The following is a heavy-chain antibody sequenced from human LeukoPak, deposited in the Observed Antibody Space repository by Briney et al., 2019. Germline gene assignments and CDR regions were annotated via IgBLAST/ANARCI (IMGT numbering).Heavy chain of an antibody. CDR1: GFTFRDYW. CDR2: IQPDGSGA. Sequence: GGSLRLSCVTSGFTFRDYWMSWFRQAPGKGLEWVGNIQPDGSGAFYVDAMRGRFTISRDNAKNSLYLQMNSLRAEDTAVYYCARVAMVRAPNWYFDLWGRGTLVTVSS. CDR3: ARVAMVRAPNWYFDL. J-gene: IGHJ2*01. V-gene: IGHV3-7*03. D-gene: IGHD3-10*01.